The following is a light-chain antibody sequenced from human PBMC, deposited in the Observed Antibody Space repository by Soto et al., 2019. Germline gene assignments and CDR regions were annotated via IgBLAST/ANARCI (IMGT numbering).Light chain of an antibody. CDR3: QQYFNWPRT. CDR2: AAS. V-gene: IGKV3-20*01. CDR1: QTVRNSY. Sequence: ETVLTQSPGTLSLSPGERATLSCRASQTVRNSYVAWYQHKPGQAPRVLIHAASSRTTGIPDRFSGSGSGTEFTLTISSLQSKDFAVYYCQQYFNWPRTFGQGTKVDIK. J-gene: IGKJ1*01.